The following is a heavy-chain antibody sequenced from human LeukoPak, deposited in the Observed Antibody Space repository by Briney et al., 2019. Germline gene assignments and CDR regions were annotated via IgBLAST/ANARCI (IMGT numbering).Heavy chain of an antibody. D-gene: IGHD3-3*01. J-gene: IGHJ5*02. V-gene: IGHV4-31*03. CDR2: IYYSGST. CDR3: AKGTIFGVVIMEGWFDP. Sequence: PSPTLSLTCPVSGGSISSGGYYWSWIRQHPGKGLEWIGYIYYSGSTYYNPSLKSRVTISVDTSKNQFSLKLSSVTAADTAVYYCAKGTIFGVVIMEGWFDPWGQGTLVTVSS. CDR1: GGSISSGGYY.